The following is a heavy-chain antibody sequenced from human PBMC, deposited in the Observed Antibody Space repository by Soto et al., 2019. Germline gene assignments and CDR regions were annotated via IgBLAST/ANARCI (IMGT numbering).Heavy chain of an antibody. CDR2: VYWDDDK. D-gene: IGHD3-3*01. J-gene: IGHJ5*02. CDR3: AHRLSIYGGALFGFDP. V-gene: IGHV2-5*02. CDR1: GFSLTSTGVG. Sequence: ITLKESGPTLVKPTETLTLTCSFSGFSLTSTGVGVCWIRQPPGGALECLALVYWDDDKRYSPSLKSWLSITRDTSKKQVLHTMTHVDHVDTVTYYCAHRLSIYGGALFGFDPWGQGTMVTVSS.